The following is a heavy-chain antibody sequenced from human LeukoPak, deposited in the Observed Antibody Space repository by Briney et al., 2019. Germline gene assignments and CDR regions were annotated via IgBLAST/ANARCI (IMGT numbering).Heavy chain of an antibody. D-gene: IGHD5-24*01. J-gene: IGHJ3*01. CDR1: GFDFSSHA. V-gene: IGHV3-23*01. CDR2: FNDTGSST. CDR3: ARETITSSRAFDF. Sequence: GGSLRLSCVASGFDFSSHAMTWVRQAPGKGLEWVSSFNDTGSSTYYADSVKGRFTISRDNSKNTLYLQMGSLRGEDTAVYFCARETITSSRAFDFWGQGTMVTVSS.